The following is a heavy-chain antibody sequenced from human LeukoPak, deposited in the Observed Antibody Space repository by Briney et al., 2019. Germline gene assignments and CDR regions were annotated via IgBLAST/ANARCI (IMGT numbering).Heavy chain of an antibody. V-gene: IGHV3-74*01. J-gene: IGHJ4*02. CDR3: TRVFVGDEYSSSGY. Sequence: GGSLRLSCAASGFTFSRYYMHWVRQAPGKGLVWVSRINSDGSSTTYADSVKGRFTISRDNAKNTLYLQMNSLKVEDTAVYYCTRVFVGDEYSSSGYWGQGTLVTVSS. D-gene: IGHD6-13*01. CDR2: INSDGSST. CDR1: GFTFSRYY.